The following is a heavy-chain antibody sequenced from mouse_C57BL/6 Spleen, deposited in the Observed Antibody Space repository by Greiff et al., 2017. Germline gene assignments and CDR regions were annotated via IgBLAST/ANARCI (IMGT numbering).Heavy chain of an antibody. Sequence: VQLKQPGTELVTPGASVKLSCKASGYTFTSYWMHWVKQRPGQGLEWIGNINPSNGGTNYNEKFKSKATLTVDKSSSTAYIELRSLRSKDYAVYYFARTRGGDYGMDYWGQGTSVTVSS. V-gene: IGHV1-53*01. CDR1: GYTFTSYW. CDR2: INPSNGGT. CDR3: ARTRGGDYGMDY. J-gene: IGHJ4*01.